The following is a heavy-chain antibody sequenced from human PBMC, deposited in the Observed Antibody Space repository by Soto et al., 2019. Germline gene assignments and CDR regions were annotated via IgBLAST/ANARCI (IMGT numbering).Heavy chain of an antibody. Sequence: TSETLSLTCTVSGGSISSYYWSWIRQPAGKGLEWIGRIYTSGSTNYNPSLKSRVTMSVDTSKNQFSLKLSSVTAADTAVYYCARDRESSSWYSGDAFDIWGQGTMVTVSS. J-gene: IGHJ3*02. V-gene: IGHV4-4*07. CDR2: IYTSGST. CDR3: ARDRESSSWYSGDAFDI. CDR1: GGSISSYY. D-gene: IGHD6-13*01.